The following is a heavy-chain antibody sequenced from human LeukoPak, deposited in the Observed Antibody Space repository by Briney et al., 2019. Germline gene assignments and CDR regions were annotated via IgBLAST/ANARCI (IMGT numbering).Heavy chain of an antibody. CDR2: INPNSGGT. CDR3: ARVHLPWTDYYYYYGMDV. Sequence: VASVKVSCKASGGTFNSYAISWVRQAPGQGLEWMGWINPNSGGTNYAQKFQGRVTMTRDTSISTAYMELSRLRSDDTAVYYCARVHLPWTDYYYYYGMDVWGQGTTVTVSS. D-gene: IGHD3/OR15-3a*01. V-gene: IGHV1-2*02. CDR1: GGTFNSYA. J-gene: IGHJ6*02.